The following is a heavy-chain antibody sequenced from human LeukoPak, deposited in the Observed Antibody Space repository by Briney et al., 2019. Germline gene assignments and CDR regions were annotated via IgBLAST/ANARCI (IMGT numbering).Heavy chain of an antibody. CDR2: IIPIFGTA. J-gene: IGHJ5*02. V-gene: IGHV1-69*13. CDR1: GGTFSSYA. D-gene: IGHD2-15*01. CDR3: ARASPYFYCSGGSCYFHP. Sequence: SVKVSCKASGGTFSSYAISWVRQAPGQGLEWMGGIIPIFGTANYAQKFQGRVTITADESTSTAYMELSSLRSEDTAVYYCARASPYFYCSGGSCYFHPWGQGTLVTVSP.